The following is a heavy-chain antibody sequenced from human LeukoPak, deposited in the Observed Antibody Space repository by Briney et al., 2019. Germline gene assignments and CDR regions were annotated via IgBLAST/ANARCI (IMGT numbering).Heavy chain of an antibody. V-gene: IGHV3-53*04. CDR3: ASPYSGDYYYYGMDV. CDR1: GFTFSSYW. Sequence: GGSLRLSCAASGFTFSSYWMSWVRQAPGKGLEWVSVIYGGGSTYYADSVKGRFTISRHDSKNTLYLQMNSLRAEDTAVYYCASPYSGDYYYYGMDVWGQGTTVTVSS. CDR2: IYGGGST. D-gene: IGHD2-15*01. J-gene: IGHJ6*02.